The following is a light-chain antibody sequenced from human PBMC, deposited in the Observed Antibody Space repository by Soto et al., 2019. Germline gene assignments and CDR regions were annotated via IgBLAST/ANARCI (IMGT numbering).Light chain of an antibody. V-gene: IGKV1-9*01. Sequence: DIQLTQSPSFLSASVGDRVTITCRASQGINSYLAWYQQKPGKAPNLLIYAASTLQSGVPSRFSGSGSGTEFTLTISSLQPEDFATYYCQQLNSYPQVTFGGGTKVEIK. CDR1: QGINSY. CDR2: AAS. J-gene: IGKJ4*01. CDR3: QQLNSYPQVT.